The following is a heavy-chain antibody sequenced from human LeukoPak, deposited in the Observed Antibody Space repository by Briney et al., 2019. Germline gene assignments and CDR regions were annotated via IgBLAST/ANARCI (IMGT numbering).Heavy chain of an antibody. D-gene: IGHD7-27*01. CDR3: AKESANWGYNWFDP. CDR1: GFTFSGYA. CDR2: ISAGGGST. Sequence: PGGSLRLSCAASGFTFSGYAMSWVRQAPGKGLEWVSAISAGGGSTYYGDSVKGRFTISRDNSKNTLYLQMNSPRAEDTAIYYCAKESANWGYNWFDPWGQGTLVTVSS. J-gene: IGHJ5*02. V-gene: IGHV3-23*01.